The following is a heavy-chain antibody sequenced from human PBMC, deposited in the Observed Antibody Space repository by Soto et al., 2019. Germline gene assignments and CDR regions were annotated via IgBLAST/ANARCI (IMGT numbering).Heavy chain of an antibody. D-gene: IGHD3-10*01. V-gene: IGHV4-30-4*01. CDR1: GGSSSSGNYY. Sequence: QVQLQESGPGLVKPSQTLSLTCTVSGGSSSSGNYYWSWIRQPPGQGLEWIGYIYYSGSTYYNPSLKSRVTISVDTSKNQFSLKLSSVTAADTAVYYCARGRDGGNWFDPWGQGTLVTVSS. J-gene: IGHJ5*02. CDR2: IYYSGST. CDR3: ARGRDGGNWFDP.